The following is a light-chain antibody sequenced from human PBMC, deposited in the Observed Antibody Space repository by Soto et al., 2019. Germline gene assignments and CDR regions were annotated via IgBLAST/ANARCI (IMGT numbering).Light chain of an antibody. CDR3: QQYGSSPYT. Sequence: EIVLTQSPGTLSLSPGERATLSCRASQSVSSSYLAWYQQKPGQAPRLLIYGASSRATGIPDRFSGSGSGTDFTLASSRLDPESFAVYYCQQYGSSPYTFGQGTKLEIK. CDR1: QSVSSSY. V-gene: IGKV3-20*01. CDR2: GAS. J-gene: IGKJ2*01.